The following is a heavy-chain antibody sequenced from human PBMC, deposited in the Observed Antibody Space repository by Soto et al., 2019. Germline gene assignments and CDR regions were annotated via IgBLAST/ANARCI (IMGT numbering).Heavy chain of an antibody. CDR2: IKQDGGEQ. V-gene: IGHV3-7*03. CDR3: ARVKGSDY. CDR1: GFTFSGYW. J-gene: IGHJ4*02. Sequence: EVQLVESGGGLVQPGGSLRLSCAASGFTFSGYWMSWVRQAPGKGLEWVANIKQDGGEQSYVDSVKGRFTISRDNAKNSLYLQMNSLRAEDTAVYYCARVKGSDYWGQGTLVTVSS.